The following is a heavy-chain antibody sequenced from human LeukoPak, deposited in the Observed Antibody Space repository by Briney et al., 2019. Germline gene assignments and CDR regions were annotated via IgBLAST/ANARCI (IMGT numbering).Heavy chain of an antibody. CDR1: GYTFTGYY. CDR2: INTNSGAT. Sequence: ASVKVSCKASGYTFTGYYMHWVRQAPGQGLEWMGWINTNSGATKYAQKFQGRVTMTRDTSISTAYMELSSLRSDDTAVYYCARGTPGYYYVWGQGTLVTVSS. J-gene: IGHJ4*02. CDR3: ARGTPGYYYV. V-gene: IGHV1-2*02. D-gene: IGHD3-10*02.